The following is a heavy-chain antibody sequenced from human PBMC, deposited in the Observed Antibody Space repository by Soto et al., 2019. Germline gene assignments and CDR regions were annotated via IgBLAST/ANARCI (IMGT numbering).Heavy chain of an antibody. V-gene: IGHV3-23*01. CDR1: GFTFSSYD. J-gene: IGHJ4*02. D-gene: IGHD5-12*01. CDR3: AKGRRDGYKDFDY. Sequence: EVQLLESGGGLVQPGGSLRLSCAASGFTFSSYDMSWVRQAPGKGLEWVSAGSGSAGSTYYADSVKGRFTISRDNSKNTLYLQINTLRADDTAVYYCAKGRRDGYKDFDYWGQGTLVTVST. CDR2: GSGSAGST.